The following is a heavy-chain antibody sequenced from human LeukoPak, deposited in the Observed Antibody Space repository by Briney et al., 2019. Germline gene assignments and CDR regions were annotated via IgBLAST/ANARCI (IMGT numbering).Heavy chain of an antibody. J-gene: IGHJ4*02. CDR2: ISGSGDNT. V-gene: IGHV3-23*01. Sequence: GGSLRLSCAASGFTFSSYAMSWVRQAPGKGLEWVSGISGSGDNTYYADSVKGRFTISRDNSKNTLYLQMNSLRAEDTAVYYCAKGPHDSTVEEGYFDYWGQGTLVTVSS. D-gene: IGHD4-17*01. CDR1: GFTFSSYA. CDR3: AKGPHDSTVEEGYFDY.